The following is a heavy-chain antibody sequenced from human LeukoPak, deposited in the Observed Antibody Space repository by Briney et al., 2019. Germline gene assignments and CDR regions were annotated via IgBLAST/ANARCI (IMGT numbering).Heavy chain of an antibody. J-gene: IGHJ4*02. CDR3: ARGSISMARGVIIIEY. CDR2: IYDSGST. V-gene: IGHV4-59*01. Sequence: PSETLSLTCSVSGGSISNYYWTWIRQPPGKGLEWIGYIYDSGSTNYNPSLKSRVTISVDTSKNQFSLKLSSVTAADTAVYYCARGSISMARGVIIIEYWGQGTLVTVSS. D-gene: IGHD3-10*01. CDR1: GGSISNYY.